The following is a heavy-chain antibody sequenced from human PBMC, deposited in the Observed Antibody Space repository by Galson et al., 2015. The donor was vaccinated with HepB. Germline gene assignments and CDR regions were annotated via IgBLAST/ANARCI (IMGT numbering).Heavy chain of an antibody. CDR2: IYWNDDK. V-gene: IGHV2-5*01. D-gene: IGHD1-26*01. J-gene: IGHJ3*02. CDR3: AHRKAEELELLTDAFEI. CDR1: GFSLSTSGVG. Sequence: PALVKPTPTLTLTCTFSGFSLSTSGVGVGWIRQPPGKALEWLALIYWNDDKRYSPSLKSRLTITKDTSKNQVVLTMTNMDPVDTATYYLAHRKAEELELLTDAFEIWGQGTMVTVSS.